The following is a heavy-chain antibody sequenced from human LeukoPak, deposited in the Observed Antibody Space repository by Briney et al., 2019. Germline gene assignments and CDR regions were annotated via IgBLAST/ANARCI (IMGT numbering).Heavy chain of an antibody. Sequence: ASVKVSCKASGYTFTDYHMHWVRQAPGQGLEGMGWIDAHSGGTDYTKKFQGRVTMTRDTSISTAYMELSSLRSDDTAVYYCARDSSEMRDNAFDIWGQGTMVTVSS. D-gene: IGHD6-6*01. J-gene: IGHJ3*02. CDR2: IDAHSGGT. V-gene: IGHV1-2*02. CDR3: ARDSSEMRDNAFDI. CDR1: GYTFTDYH.